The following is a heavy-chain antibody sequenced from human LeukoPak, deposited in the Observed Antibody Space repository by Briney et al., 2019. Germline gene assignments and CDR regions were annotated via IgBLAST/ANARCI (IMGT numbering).Heavy chain of an antibody. D-gene: IGHD1-1*01. J-gene: IGHJ4*02. V-gene: IGHV3-30-3*01. CDR1: GFTFSSYA. Sequence: GSSVRVSCAASGFTFSSYAMHWVRQAPGKGLEGVAVISYDGSNKYYADSVKGRFTISRDNSKNTLYLQMNSLRAEDTAVYYCARDLKQTGTFGYWGQGTLVTVSS. CDR3: ARDLKQTGTFGY. CDR2: ISYDGSNK.